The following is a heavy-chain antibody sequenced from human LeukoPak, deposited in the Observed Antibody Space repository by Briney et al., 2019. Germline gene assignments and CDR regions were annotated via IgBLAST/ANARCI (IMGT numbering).Heavy chain of an antibody. CDR3: AKDIEGYDFWSGYPKNFDY. J-gene: IGHJ4*02. D-gene: IGHD3-3*01. CDR1: GFTFADYA. V-gene: IGHV3-43*02. Sequence: GGSLRLSCAASGFTFADYAMPWGRQAPGKGLEWFSVISGNGGSTYYADSVKGRFTISRDNSKNSLYLQMNSLRTEDTALYYCAKDIEGYDFWSGYPKNFDYWGQGTLVTVSS. CDR2: ISGNGGST.